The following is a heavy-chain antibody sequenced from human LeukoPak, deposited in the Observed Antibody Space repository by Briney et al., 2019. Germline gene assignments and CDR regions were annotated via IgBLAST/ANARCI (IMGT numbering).Heavy chain of an antibody. D-gene: IGHD6-13*01. V-gene: IGHV4-59*01. CDR1: GGSISSYY. J-gene: IGHJ5*02. CDR3: ARQEQQLIYNWFDP. Sequence: SETLSLTCTVSGGSISSYYWSWIRQPPGKGLEWIGYIYYSGSTNYNPSLKSRVTISVDTSKNQFSLKLSSVTAADAAVYYCARQEQQLIYNWFDPWGQGTLVTVSS. CDR2: IYYSGST.